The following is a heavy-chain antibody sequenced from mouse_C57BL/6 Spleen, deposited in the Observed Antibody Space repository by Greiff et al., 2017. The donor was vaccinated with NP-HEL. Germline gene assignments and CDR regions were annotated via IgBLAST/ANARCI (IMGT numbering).Heavy chain of an antibody. CDR3: ARAYYGYDGGYYFDY. CDR2: ISSGSSTI. J-gene: IGHJ2*01. D-gene: IGHD2-9*01. V-gene: IGHV5-17*01. CDR1: GFTFSDYG. Sequence: DVMLVESGGGLVKPGGSLKLSCAASGFTFSDYGMHWVRQAPEKGLEWVAYISSGSSTIYYADTVKGRFTISRDNAKNTLFLQMTSLRSEDTAMYYCARAYYGYDGGYYFDYWGQGTTLTVSS.